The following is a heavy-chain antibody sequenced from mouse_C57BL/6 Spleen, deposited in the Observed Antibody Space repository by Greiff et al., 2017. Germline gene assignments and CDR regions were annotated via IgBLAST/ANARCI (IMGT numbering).Heavy chain of an antibody. CDR3: AREVTGIYYFDD. V-gene: IGHV3-6*01. J-gene: IGHJ2*01. Sequence: VQLQQSGPGLVKPSQSLSLTCSVTGYSITSGYYWNWFRQFPGNKLEWMGYISYDGSNKYNPSPKHRISITRDTSKNQFFLKLNSVTTEDTATYYCAREVTGIYYFDDWGQGTTRTVAS. CDR2: ISYDGSN. D-gene: IGHD4-1*01. CDR1: GYSITSGYY.